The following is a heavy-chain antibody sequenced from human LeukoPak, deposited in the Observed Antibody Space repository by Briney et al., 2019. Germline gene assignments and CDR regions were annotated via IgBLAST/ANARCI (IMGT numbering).Heavy chain of an antibody. J-gene: IGHJ4*02. V-gene: IGHV4-34*01. D-gene: IGHD7-27*01. CDR1: GGAFTGYD. Sequence: MASQTLSGTCAVYGGAFTGYDWRWIRQHPVKRLEWIGEINHSGSTNYNPSLKSRVTISVDTSKNQFSLKLSSVTAADTAVYYCAKPLGNYWGQGTLVTVSS. CDR3: AKPLGNY. CDR2: INHSGST.